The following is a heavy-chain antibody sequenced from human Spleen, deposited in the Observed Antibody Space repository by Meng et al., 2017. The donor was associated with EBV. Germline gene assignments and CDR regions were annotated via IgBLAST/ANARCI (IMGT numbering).Heavy chain of an antibody. D-gene: IGHD5-12*01. CDR2: IYYSGST. Sequence: QLQLQESGPGLVKPSETLSLTCTVSGGSISSSSYYWGWIRQPPGKGLEWIGNIYYSGSTYYNPSLKSRVTISVDTSKNQFSLKLSSVTAADTAVYYRASLYDSGYDFDYWGQGTLVTVSS. CDR1: GGSISSSSYY. V-gene: IGHV4-39*01. J-gene: IGHJ4*02. CDR3: ASLYDSGYDFDY.